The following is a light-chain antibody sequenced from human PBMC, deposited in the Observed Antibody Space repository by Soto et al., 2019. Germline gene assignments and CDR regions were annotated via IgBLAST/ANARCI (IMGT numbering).Light chain of an antibody. CDR2: DVS. V-gene: IGLV2-14*03. CDR1: SSDGGGSDF. J-gene: IGLJ1*01. Sequence: QSALTQPASVSGSPGQSITISCTGTSSDGGGSDFVSLYQQYPGKAPRLMIYDVSNRPSGVSNRFSGSKSGNTASLTISGLQAEDGADYYCISYTINPLYVLGTG. CDR3: ISYTINPLYV.